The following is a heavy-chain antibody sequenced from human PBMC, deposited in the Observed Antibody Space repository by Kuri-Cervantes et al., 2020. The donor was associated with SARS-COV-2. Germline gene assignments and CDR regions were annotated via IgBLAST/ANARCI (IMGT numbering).Heavy chain of an antibody. V-gene: IGHV4-39*01. CDR2: IYYSGST. CDR1: GGSISSSSYY. CDR3: ARQGVVIAIKGWFDP. Sequence: SETLSLTCTVSGGSISSSSYYWGWIRQPLGEGLEWIGSIYYSGSTYYNPSLKSRVTISVDTSKNQFSLKLSSVTAADTAVYYCARQGVVIAIKGWFDPWGQGTLVTVSS. D-gene: IGHD2-21*01. J-gene: IGHJ5*02.